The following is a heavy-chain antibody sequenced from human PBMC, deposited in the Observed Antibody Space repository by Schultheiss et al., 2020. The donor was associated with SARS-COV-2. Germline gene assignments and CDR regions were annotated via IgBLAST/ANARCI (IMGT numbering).Heavy chain of an antibody. D-gene: IGHD1-26*01. Sequence: GESLKISCAASGFTFSHYWMHWVRQAPGKGLEWVANIKQDGSEKYYVDSVKGRFTISRDNAKNSLYLQMNSLRAEDTAVYYCARVEVGNEDYYYYMDVWGKGTTVTVSS. V-gene: IGHV3-7*03. CDR2: IKQDGSEK. CDR3: ARVEVGNEDYYYYMDV. CDR1: GFTFSHYW. J-gene: IGHJ6*03.